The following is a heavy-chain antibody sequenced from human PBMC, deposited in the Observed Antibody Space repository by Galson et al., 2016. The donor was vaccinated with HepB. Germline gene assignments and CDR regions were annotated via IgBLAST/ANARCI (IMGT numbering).Heavy chain of an antibody. CDR2: MNLDGSEK. CDR3: ARDFHATFDH. D-gene: IGHD1-1*01. V-gene: IGHV3-7*01. J-gene: IGHJ4*02. CDR1: GFTFSTYW. Sequence: SLRLSCAASGFTFSTYWMSWVRQAPGKGLEWVASMNLDGSEKFYVDSVKGRFTISRDNAENSLHLQLNSLRAEDTAVYYCARDFHATFDHWGQGALVTVSS.